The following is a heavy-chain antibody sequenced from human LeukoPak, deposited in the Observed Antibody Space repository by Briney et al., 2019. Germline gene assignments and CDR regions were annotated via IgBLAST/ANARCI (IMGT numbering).Heavy chain of an antibody. J-gene: IGHJ4*02. CDR2: MNPNSGNT. CDR1: GYTFTSYD. V-gene: IGHV1-8*03. CDR3: ARAGGYCGRISCPYYFDY. D-gene: IGHD2-15*01. Sequence: ASVEVSCKASGYTFTSYDINWVRQATGQGLEWMGWMNPNSGNTGYAQKFQGRVTITRNTSISTAYMELSSLRSEDTAVYYCARAGGYCGRISCPYYFDYWGQGSLVAVSS.